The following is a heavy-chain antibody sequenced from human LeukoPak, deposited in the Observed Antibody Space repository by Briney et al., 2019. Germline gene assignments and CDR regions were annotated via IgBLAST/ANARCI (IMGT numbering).Heavy chain of an antibody. CDR1: GFTASSNY. V-gene: IGHV3-23*01. J-gene: IGHJ4*02. CDR3: AKEETGIAAAADFDY. D-gene: IGHD6-13*01. CDR2: ISGSGGST. Sequence: PGGSLRLSCAASGFTASSNYMSWVRQAPGKGLEWVSAISGSGGSTYYADSVKGRFTISRDNSKNTLYLQMNSLRAEDTAVYYCAKEETGIAAAADFDYWGQGTLVTVSS.